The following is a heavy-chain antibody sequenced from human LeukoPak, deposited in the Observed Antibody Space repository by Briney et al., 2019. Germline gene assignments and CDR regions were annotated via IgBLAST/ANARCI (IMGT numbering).Heavy chain of an antibody. J-gene: IGHJ6*02. D-gene: IGHD3-22*01. CDR1: GYTFTSYD. Sequence: ASVKVSCTASGYTFTSYDINWVRQATGQGLEWMGWMNPNNGNTGYAQKFQGRVTMTRNNSISTAYMELSSLRSEDTAVYYCARGIHYYDSSGYLPVYYYYYYGMDVWGQGTTVTVSS. CDR2: MNPNNGNT. CDR3: ARGIHYYDSSGYLPVYYYYYYGMDV. V-gene: IGHV1-8*01.